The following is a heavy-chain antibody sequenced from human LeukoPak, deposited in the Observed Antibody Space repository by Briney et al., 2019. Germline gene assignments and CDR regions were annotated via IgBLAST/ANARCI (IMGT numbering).Heavy chain of an antibody. Sequence: LGESLKISCQGSGSRFTSYWIIWVRQMPGKGLEWMGRIDPSDSVTNYSPSFQGHVTFSVDKSISTAYLQWSSLKASDTALYYCARLPLDNWNGVSWGQGTLVTVSS. CDR2: IDPSDSVT. V-gene: IGHV5-10-1*01. CDR1: GSRFTSYW. D-gene: IGHD1-1*01. CDR3: ARLPLDNWNGVS. J-gene: IGHJ5*02.